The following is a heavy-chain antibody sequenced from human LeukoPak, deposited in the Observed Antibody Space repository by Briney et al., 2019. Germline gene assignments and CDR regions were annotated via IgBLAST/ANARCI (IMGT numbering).Heavy chain of an antibody. CDR2: IYISGST. V-gene: IGHV4-61*02. CDR1: SDSFSNGNYF. D-gene: IGHD6-6*01. CDR3: AIESSSSSWAFDY. Sequence: SQTLSLTCTVSSDSFSNGNYFWAWIRQPAGKGLEWIGRIYISGSTNYKPSLKSRVTMSVDTSKNQFSLKLTSVTAADTAVYYCAIESSSSSWAFDYWGQGTLVTVSS. J-gene: IGHJ4*02.